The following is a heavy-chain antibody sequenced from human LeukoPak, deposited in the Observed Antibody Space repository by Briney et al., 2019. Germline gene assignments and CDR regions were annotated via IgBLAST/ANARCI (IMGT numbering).Heavy chain of an antibody. V-gene: IGHV1-24*01. CDR3: ASWKYYDILTGYYPFDY. CDR2: FDPEDGET. D-gene: IGHD3-9*01. Sequence: ASVKVSCKVSGYTLTDLSMHWVRQAPGKGLEWMGGFDPEDGETIYAQKFQGRVTMTEDTSTDTAYMELSSLRYEDTAVYYCASWKYYDILTGYYPFDYWGQGTLVTVS. J-gene: IGHJ4*02. CDR1: GYTLTDLS.